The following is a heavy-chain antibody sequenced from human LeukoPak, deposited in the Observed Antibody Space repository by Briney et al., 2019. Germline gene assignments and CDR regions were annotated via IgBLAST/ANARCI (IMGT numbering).Heavy chain of an antibody. CDR3: ARGRDNYDSSGYFFFDY. Sequence: ASVKVSCKASGYTFTGYYMYWVRQAPGQGLEWMGWISPNSGGTNYARKFQGRVTMTRDTSISTAYMELGRLRSDDTAVYYCARGRDNYDSSGYFFFDYWGQGTLVTVSS. V-gene: IGHV1-2*02. CDR1: GYTFTGYY. J-gene: IGHJ4*02. D-gene: IGHD3-22*01. CDR2: ISPNSGGT.